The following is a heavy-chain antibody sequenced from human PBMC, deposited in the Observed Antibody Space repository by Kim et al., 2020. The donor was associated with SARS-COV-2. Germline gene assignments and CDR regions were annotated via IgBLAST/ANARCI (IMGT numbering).Heavy chain of an antibody. Sequence: GGSLRLSCAASGFTFSSYGMHWVRQAPGKGLEWVAVISYDGSNKYYADSVKGRFTISRDNSKNTLYLQMNSLRAEDTAVYYCASEDCSSTSCSWYFDLWGRGTLVTVSS. CDR3: ASEDCSSTSCSWYFDL. D-gene: IGHD2-2*01. CDR1: GFTFSSYG. J-gene: IGHJ2*01. V-gene: IGHV3-33*05. CDR2: ISYDGSNK.